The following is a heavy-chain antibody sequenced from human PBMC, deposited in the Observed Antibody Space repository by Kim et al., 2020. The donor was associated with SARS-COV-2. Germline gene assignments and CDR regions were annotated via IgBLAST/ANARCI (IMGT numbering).Heavy chain of an antibody. CDR2: IWYDGSNK. J-gene: IGHJ6*02. V-gene: IGHV3-33*06. D-gene: IGHD2-2*01. Sequence: GGSLRLSCAASGFTFSSYGMHWVRQAPGKGLEWVAVIWYDGSNKYYADSVKGRFTISRDNSKNTLYLQMNSLRAEDTAVYYCAKDGGVCSSTSCLYYYYGMDVWGQGTTVTVSS. CDR1: GFTFSSYG. CDR3: AKDGGVCSSTSCLYYYYGMDV.